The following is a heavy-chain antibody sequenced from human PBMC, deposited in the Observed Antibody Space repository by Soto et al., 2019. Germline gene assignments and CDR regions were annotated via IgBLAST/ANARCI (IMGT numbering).Heavy chain of an antibody. D-gene: IGHD2-2*01. J-gene: IGHJ4*02. CDR1: GSTSVNYG. Sequence: EVQLVDSGGGLVQPGGSLRLSCVTSGSTSVNYGMGGVPQPPGRGLECLATINPDGSEKYHVDSVEGRFTISRDNANNSLYLQMNSLRADDTAVFYCAKFGGPYQFDSWGQGTLVTVSS. CDR3: AKFGGPYQFDS. CDR2: INPDGSEK. V-gene: IGHV3-7*01.